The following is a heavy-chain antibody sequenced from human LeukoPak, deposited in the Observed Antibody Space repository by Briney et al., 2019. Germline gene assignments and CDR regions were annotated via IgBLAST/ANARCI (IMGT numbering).Heavy chain of an antibody. V-gene: IGHV4-59*08. Sequence: SETLSLTCTVSGGSISDYYWNWIRQPPGKGLEWIGYIYYSGTTNYNPSLESRVTISFDTSKIQFSLKLSSVTAADTAVYYCARAYDTSGYYPEFDSWGQGALVTVSS. D-gene: IGHD3-22*01. J-gene: IGHJ4*02. CDR3: ARAYDTSGYYPEFDS. CDR2: IYYSGTT. CDR1: GGSISDYY.